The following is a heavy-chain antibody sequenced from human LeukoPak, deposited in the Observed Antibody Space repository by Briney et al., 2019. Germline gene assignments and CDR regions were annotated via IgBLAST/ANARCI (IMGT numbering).Heavy chain of an antibody. V-gene: IGHV4-39*01. J-gene: IGHJ4*02. CDR1: GGSISSSSYY. Sequence: PSETLSLTYTVSGGSISSSSYYWGWIRQPPGKGLEWIGSIYYSRSTYYNPSLKSRVTISVDTSKNQFSLKLSSVTAADTAVYYCARVPTVTFFDYWGQGTLVTVSS. CDR3: ARVPTVTFFDY. CDR2: IYYSRST. D-gene: IGHD4-17*01.